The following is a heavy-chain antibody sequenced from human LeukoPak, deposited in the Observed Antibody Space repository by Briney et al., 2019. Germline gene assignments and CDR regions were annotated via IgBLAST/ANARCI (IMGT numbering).Heavy chain of an antibody. D-gene: IGHD3-16*01. V-gene: IGHV4-39*07. J-gene: IGHJ4*02. CDR1: GGSISSSSYY. CDR3: ARGLGGANY. Sequence: SETLSLTCTVSGGSISSSSYYWGWIRQPPGKGLEWIGSIYYSGSTYYNPSLKSRVTISVDTSKNQFSLKLSSVTAADTAVYYCARGLGGANYWGQGTLVTVSS. CDR2: IYYSGST.